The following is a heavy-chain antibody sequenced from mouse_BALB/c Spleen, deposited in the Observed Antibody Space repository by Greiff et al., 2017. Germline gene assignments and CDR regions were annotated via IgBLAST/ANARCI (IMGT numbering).Heavy chain of an antibody. Sequence: DVQLVESGGGLVQPGGSLRLSCATSGFTFTDYYMSWVRQPPGKALEWLGFIRNKANGYTTEYSASVKGRFTISRDNSQSILYLQMNTLRAEDSATYYCARDSTGTYWYFDVWGAGTTVTVSS. CDR3: ARDSTGTYWYFDV. V-gene: IGHV7-3*02. CDR2: IRNKANGYTT. D-gene: IGHD4-1*02. J-gene: IGHJ1*01. CDR1: GFTFTDYY.